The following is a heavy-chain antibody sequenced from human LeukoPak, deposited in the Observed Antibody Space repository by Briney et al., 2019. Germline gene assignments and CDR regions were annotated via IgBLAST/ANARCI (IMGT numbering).Heavy chain of an antibody. CDR3: AARDCNEGGCHAGVVDY. D-gene: IGHD2-2*01. V-gene: IGHV3-53*01. J-gene: IGHJ4*02. CDR2: LYNTGNT. Sequence: GGSLRLSCAASGLFVSSKSMTWVRQAPGKGLEWVSSLYNTGNTYYTDSVKGRFIFSRDNSKNTVFRQMNSRRAEDTAVYFCAARDCNEGGCHAGVVDYWGQGTLGTVS. CDR1: GLFVSSKS.